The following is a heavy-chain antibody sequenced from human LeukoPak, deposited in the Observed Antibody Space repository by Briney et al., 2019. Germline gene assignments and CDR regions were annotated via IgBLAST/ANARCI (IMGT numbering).Heavy chain of an antibody. J-gene: IGHJ4*02. V-gene: IGHV3-53*01. CDR3: ARARCTNGVCYTQDYYFDY. CDR2: IYSGGST. Sequence: GGSLRLSCAASGFTVSSNYMSWVRQAPGKGLEWVSVIYSGGSTYYADSVKGRFTISRDNSNNTLYLQMNSLRAEDTAVYYCARARCTNGVCYTQDYYFDYWGQGTLVTVSS. CDR1: GFTVSSNY. D-gene: IGHD2-8*01.